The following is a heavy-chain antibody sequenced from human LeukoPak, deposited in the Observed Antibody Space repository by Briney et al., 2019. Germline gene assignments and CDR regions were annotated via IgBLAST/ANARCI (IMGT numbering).Heavy chain of an antibody. D-gene: IGHD3-22*01. CDR2: IIPILGIA. Sequence: SVKVSCKASGGTFSSYAISWVRQAPGQGLEWMGRIIPILGIANYAQKFQGRVTITADKSTSTAYMELSSLRSEDTAVYYCARDRRDGDCDSSGYYPGGAFDIWGQGTMVTVSS. CDR3: ARDRRDGDCDSSGYYPGGAFDI. V-gene: IGHV1-69*04. CDR1: GGTFSSYA. J-gene: IGHJ3*02.